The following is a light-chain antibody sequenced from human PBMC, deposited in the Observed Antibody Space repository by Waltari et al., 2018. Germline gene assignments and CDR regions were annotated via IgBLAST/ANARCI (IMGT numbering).Light chain of an antibody. CDR1: QSLVQSDGNTY. CDR3: MQHTQSPWT. V-gene: IGKV2-24*01. J-gene: IGKJ1*01. Sequence: DVVMTQSPLSSPVTLGQPASISCRSSQSLVQSDGNTYLSWLHQRPGQPPRLPDRFSGSGAGTDFTLKISRVEAEDVGVYYCMQHTQSPWTFGQGTRVEIK.